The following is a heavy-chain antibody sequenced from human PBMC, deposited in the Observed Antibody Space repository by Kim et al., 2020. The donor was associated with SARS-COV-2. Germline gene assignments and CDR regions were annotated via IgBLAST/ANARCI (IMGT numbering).Heavy chain of an antibody. CDR3: ARRITMVRGADNWFDP. J-gene: IGHJ5*02. V-gene: IGHV4-34*01. Sequence: PMIRVTISVDTSKNQFSLKLSSVTAADTAVYYCARRITMVRGADNWFDPWGQGTLVTVSS. D-gene: IGHD3-10*01.